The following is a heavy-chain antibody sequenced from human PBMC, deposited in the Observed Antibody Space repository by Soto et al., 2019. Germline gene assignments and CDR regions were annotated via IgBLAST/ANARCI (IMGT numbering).Heavy chain of an antibody. CDR1: GFTFSNYD. V-gene: IGHV3-48*02. J-gene: IGHJ4*02. CDR3: ASDIVEVPAAMASDY. Sequence: EVQLVESGGGLVQPGGSLRLSCAASGFTFSNYDMNWVRQAPGKGLEWVSYISSSSSTIYYEDSVKGRFTISRDNAKNSLYLQMNSLRDEDTAVYYCASDIVEVPAAMASDYWGQGTLVTVSS. D-gene: IGHD2-2*01. CDR2: ISSSSSTI.